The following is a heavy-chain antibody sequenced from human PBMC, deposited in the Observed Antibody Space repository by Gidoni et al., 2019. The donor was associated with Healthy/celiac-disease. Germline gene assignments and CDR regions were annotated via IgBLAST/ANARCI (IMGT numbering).Heavy chain of an antibody. CDR3: ARHIVVVVPANYHYDGMDV. Sequence: EVQLVQSGAEVKTPGESLRISCKGSGYSFTSYWISWVRQMPGKGLEWMGRIDPSDSYTNYSPSFQGHGTISADKSISTAYLQWSSLKASDTAMYYCARHIVVVVPANYHYDGMDVWGQGNTVTVSS. D-gene: IGHD2-2*01. CDR2: IDPSDSYT. V-gene: IGHV5-10-1*03. CDR1: GYSFTSYW. J-gene: IGHJ6*02.